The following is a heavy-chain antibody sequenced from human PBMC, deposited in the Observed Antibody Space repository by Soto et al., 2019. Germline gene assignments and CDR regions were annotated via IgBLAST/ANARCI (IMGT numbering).Heavy chain of an antibody. CDR2: ISGSGGST. V-gene: IGHV3-23*01. CDR1: GFTFSSYA. Sequence: EVQLLESGGGLVQPGGFLRLSCAASGFTFSSYAMSWVRQAPGKGLEWVSAISGSGGSTYYADSVKGRFTISRDNSKNTLYLQMNSLRAEDTAVYYCAKDFGSGRITIFGVVQAFWGQGTLVTVSS. J-gene: IGHJ4*02. CDR3: AKDFGSGRITIFGVVQAF. D-gene: IGHD3-3*01.